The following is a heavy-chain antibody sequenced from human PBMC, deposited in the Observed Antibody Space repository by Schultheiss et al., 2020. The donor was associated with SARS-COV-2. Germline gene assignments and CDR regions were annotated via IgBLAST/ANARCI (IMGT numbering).Heavy chain of an antibody. J-gene: IGHJ5*02. CDR1: GYTFTGYY. CDR2: INPNSGGT. Sequence: GGSLRLSCKASGYTFTGYYMHWVRQAPGQGLEWMGWINPNSGGTNYAQKFQGRVTMTRDTSISTAYMELSRLRSDDTAVYYCARHSSGWFIDGNWFDPWGQGTLVTVSS. V-gene: IGHV1-2*02. D-gene: IGHD6-19*01. CDR3: ARHSSGWFIDGNWFDP.